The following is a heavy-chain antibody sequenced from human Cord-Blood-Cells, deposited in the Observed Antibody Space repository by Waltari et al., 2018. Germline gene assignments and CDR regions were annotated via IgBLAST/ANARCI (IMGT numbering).Heavy chain of an antibody. J-gene: IGHJ5*02. V-gene: IGHV1-2*06. CDR3: ARVVYSSGWYWFDP. CDR1: GYTFTAYY. Sequence: VQLVQSGAEVTKPGASVKVSCKASGYTFTAYYMQWVRQAAEKGLEWIGRINPNRGSTNNAQKFKGRVTMTSDTSISTSYMELSRLRSDDTSVYDCARVVYSSGWYWFDPWGQGTLVTVSS. CDR2: INPNRGST. D-gene: IGHD6-19*01.